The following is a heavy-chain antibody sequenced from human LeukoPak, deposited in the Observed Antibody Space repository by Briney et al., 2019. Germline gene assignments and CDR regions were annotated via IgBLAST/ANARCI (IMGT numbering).Heavy chain of an antibody. D-gene: IGHD3-10*01. V-gene: IGHV1-8*01. Sequence: VASVKVSCKASGYTFTSYDINWVRQATGQGLEWMGWVNPNSGNTGYAQKFRGRVTMTRNTSISTAYMELSSLRSEDTAVYYCARGRRGPMVRGKGYYYYMDVWGKGTTVTISS. CDR3: ARGRRGPMVRGKGYYYYMDV. J-gene: IGHJ6*03. CDR1: GYTFTSYD. CDR2: VNPNSGNT.